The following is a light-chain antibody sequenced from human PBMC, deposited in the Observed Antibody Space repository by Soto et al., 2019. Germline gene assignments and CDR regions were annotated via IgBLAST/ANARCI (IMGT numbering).Light chain of an antibody. J-gene: IGLJ1*01. CDR1: SSDVGGYNY. V-gene: IGLV2-11*01. Sequence: QSVLTQPRSVSGSPGQSVTISCTGTSSDVGGYNYVSWYQQHPGKAPKLMIYDVSKRPSGVPDRFSGSKSGNTASLTISGLQAEDEADYYCCSYAGSYTFWVFGTGTKVTVL. CDR2: DVS. CDR3: CSYAGSYTFWV.